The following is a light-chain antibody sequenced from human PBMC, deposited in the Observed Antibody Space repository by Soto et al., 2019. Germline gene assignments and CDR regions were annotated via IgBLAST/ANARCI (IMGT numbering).Light chain of an antibody. CDR2: EVS. CDR3: SSYTSSSTLTYV. CDR1: SSDVGGYNY. Sequence: QSALTQPASVSGSPGQSITMSSTGTSSDVGGYNYVSWYQQHPGKAPKLMIYEVSNRPSGVSNRFSGSKSGNTASLTISGVQAEDEADYYCSSYTSSSTLTYVFGTGTKLTVL. J-gene: IGLJ1*01. V-gene: IGLV2-14*01.